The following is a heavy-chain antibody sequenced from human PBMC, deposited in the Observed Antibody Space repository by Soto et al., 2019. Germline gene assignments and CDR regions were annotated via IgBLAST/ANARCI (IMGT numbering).Heavy chain of an antibody. V-gene: IGHV1-8*01. D-gene: IGHD5-18*01. CDR1: GYTFTSYD. J-gene: IGHJ6*02. CDR2: MNPNSGNT. Sequence: GASVKVSCEASGYTFTSYDINWVRQATGQGLEWMGWMNPNSGNTGYAQKFQGRVTMTRNTSISTAYMELSSLRSEDTAVYYCARGRGGYSYGAYGMDVWGQGTTVTVSS. CDR3: ARGRGGYSYGAYGMDV.